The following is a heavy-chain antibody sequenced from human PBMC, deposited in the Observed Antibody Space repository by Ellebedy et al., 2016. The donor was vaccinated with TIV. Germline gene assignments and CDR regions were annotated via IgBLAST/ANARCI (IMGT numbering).Heavy chain of an antibody. CDR2: IYWNDDK. J-gene: IGHJ4*02. CDR3: AHVIAARYYFDY. CDR1: GFSLSTSGVG. D-gene: IGHD6-6*01. Sequence: SGPTLVKPTQTLTLTCTFSGFSLSTSGVGVGWIRQPPGKALEWLALIYWNDDKRYSPSLKSRLTITKDTSKNQVVLTMTNMDPVDTATYYCAHVIAARYYFDYWGQGTLVTVSS. V-gene: IGHV2-5*01.